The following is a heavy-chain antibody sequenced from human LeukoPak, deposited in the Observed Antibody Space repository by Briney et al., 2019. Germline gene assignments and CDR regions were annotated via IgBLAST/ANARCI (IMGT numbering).Heavy chain of an antibody. Sequence: GGSLRLSCAASGFMFSSYAWNWVRQPPGKGLEWLSAVTGGGCSTYYADSVKGRFTICRDNSRNTLYLQLNSLRAEDTALYICAKDRPTYGSGSPIDFWGQGTLVTVSS. CDR1: GFMFSSYA. V-gene: IGHV3-23*01. CDR3: AKDRPTYGSGSPIDF. J-gene: IGHJ4*02. CDR2: VTGGGCST. D-gene: IGHD3-10*01.